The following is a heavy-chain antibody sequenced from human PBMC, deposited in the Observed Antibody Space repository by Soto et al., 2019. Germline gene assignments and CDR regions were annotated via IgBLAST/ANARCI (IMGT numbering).Heavy chain of an antibody. CDR3: ARTSSGSREAFDP. V-gene: IGHV1-8*01. CDR2: INPNNGNT. Sequence: ASVKVSCKASGYIFTSYDINWVRQATGQGLEWMGWINPNNGNTGYAKNFQGRVTMTRDTSISTAYMELSRLISADTAVYFCARTSSGSREAFDPWGQGTMLTVSS. CDR1: GYIFTSYD. D-gene: IGHD5-12*01. J-gene: IGHJ5*02.